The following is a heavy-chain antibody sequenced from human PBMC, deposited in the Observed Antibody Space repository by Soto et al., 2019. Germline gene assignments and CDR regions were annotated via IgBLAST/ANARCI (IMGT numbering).Heavy chain of an antibody. J-gene: IGHJ6*02. CDR3: ARVLPLVGATTHYYYYYGMDV. CDR2: ISSSSSTI. V-gene: IGHV3-48*02. Sequence: GRSLRLSCAASGFTFSSYSMNWVRQAPGKGLEWVSYISSSSSTIYYADSVKGRFTISRDNAKNSLYLQMNSLRDEDTAVYYCARVLPLVGATTHYYYYYGMDVWGQGTTVTVSS. D-gene: IGHD1-26*01. CDR1: GFTFSSYS.